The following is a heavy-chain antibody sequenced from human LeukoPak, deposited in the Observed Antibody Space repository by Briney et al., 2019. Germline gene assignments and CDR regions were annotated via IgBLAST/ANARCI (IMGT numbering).Heavy chain of an antibody. CDR2: INHSGST. D-gene: IGHD6-6*01. Sequence: PSETLSLTCAVYGGSFSGYYWSWIRQPPGKGLEWIGEINHSGSTNYNPSLKSRVTISVDTSKNQFSLKLSSVTAADTAVYYCARGGGSSSSGIDYWGQGTLVTVSS. CDR1: GGSFSGYY. J-gene: IGHJ4*02. V-gene: IGHV4-34*01. CDR3: ARGGGSSSSGIDY.